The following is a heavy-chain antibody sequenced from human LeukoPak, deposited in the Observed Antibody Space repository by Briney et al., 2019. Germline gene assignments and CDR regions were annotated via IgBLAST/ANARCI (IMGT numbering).Heavy chain of an antibody. CDR2: INSDGSST. CDR3: ARETYSSSWYYFDY. D-gene: IGHD6-13*01. CDR1: GFTFSRYW. V-gene: IGHV3-74*01. J-gene: IGHJ4*02. Sequence: PGGSLSLSCAASGFTFSRYWMHWVRQAPGKGLVWVSRINSDGSSTNDADSVKGRFTISRDNAKNSLYLQMNSLRAEDTALYYCARETYSSSWYYFDYWGQGTLVTVSS.